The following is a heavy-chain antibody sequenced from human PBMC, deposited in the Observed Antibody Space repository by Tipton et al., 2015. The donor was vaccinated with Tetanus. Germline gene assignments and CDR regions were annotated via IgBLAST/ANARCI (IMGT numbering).Heavy chain of an antibody. V-gene: IGHV4-59*01. D-gene: IGHD2-8*01. Sequence: TLSLTCTVSGDSMTRYCWSWIRQPPGKGLEWISYIFHSGSTNYNPSLKSRVTISMDTSKNQIYLKLNSVTAADTAVYFCARRSYCTSTRCFDAFDLWGPGTRVTVSS. J-gene: IGHJ3*01. CDR2: IFHSGST. CDR1: GDSMTRYC. CDR3: ARRSYCTSTRCFDAFDL.